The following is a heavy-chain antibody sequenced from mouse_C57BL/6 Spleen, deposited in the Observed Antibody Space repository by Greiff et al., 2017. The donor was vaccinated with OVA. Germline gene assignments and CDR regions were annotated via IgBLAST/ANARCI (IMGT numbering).Heavy chain of an antibody. CDR1: GFNIKDYY. V-gene: IGHV14-2*01. J-gene: IGHJ3*01. Sequence: VQLQQSGAELVKPGASVKLSCTASGFNIKDYYMHWVKQRTEQGLEWIGRIDPEDGETKYAPTFQGKATITADTSSNTAYLQLSSLTSEDTAVYYCARGEYDVRFADWGQGTLVTVSA. D-gene: IGHD2-14*01. CDR2: IDPEDGET. CDR3: ARGEYDVRFAD.